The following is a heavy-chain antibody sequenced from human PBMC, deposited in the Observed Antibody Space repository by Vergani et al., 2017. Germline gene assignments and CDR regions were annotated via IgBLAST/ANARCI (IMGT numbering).Heavy chain of an antibody. D-gene: IGHD2-2*01. Sequence: QVQLVQSGADVKKPGASVKVSCKASGYTFTGYYMHWVRQAPGQGLEWMGWINPNSGGTNYAQKFQGRVTMTRDTSISTAYMELSRLRSDDTAVYYCARVPTYCSSTSCYSGAFDIWGQGSMVTVSS. CDR3: ARVPTYCSSTSCYSGAFDI. V-gene: IGHV1-2*02. J-gene: IGHJ3*02. CDR1: GYTFTGYY. CDR2: INPNSGGT.